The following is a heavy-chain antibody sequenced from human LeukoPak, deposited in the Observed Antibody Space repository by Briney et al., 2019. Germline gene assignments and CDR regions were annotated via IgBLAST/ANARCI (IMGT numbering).Heavy chain of an antibody. V-gene: IGHV1-8*01. J-gene: IGHJ4*02. D-gene: IGHD2-2*03. Sequence: ASVKVSCKASGYTFTSYDINWVRQATGQGLEWMGWMNPNSGNTGYAQKFQGRVTMTRNTSISTAYMELSSLRSEDTAVYYCARDRVVGYCSSTSCYGYYFDYWGQGTLVTVSS. CDR2: MNPNSGNT. CDR3: ARDRVVGYCSSTSCYGYYFDY. CDR1: GYTFTSYD.